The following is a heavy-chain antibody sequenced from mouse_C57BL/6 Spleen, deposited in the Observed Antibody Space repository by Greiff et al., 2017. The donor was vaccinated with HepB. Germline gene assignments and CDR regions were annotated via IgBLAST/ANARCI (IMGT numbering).Heavy chain of an antibody. V-gene: IGHV5-6*01. CDR3: ARQMGYGSSYGFAY. CDR2: ISSGGSDT. Sequence: EVQLVESGGALVKPGGSLKLSCAASGFTFSSYGMSWVRQTPDKRLEWVATISSGGSDTYYPDSVKGRFTISRDNAKNTLYLQMSSLTSEDTAMDDCARQMGYGSSYGFAYWGQGTLVTVSA. CDR1: GFTFSSYG. J-gene: IGHJ3*01. D-gene: IGHD1-1*01.